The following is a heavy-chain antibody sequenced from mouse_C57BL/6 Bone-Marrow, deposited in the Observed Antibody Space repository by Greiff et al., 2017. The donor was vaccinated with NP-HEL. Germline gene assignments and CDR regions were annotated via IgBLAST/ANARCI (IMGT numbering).Heavy chain of an antibody. V-gene: IGHV1-63*01. D-gene: IGHD3-2*02. J-gene: IGHJ4*01. CDR3: ARSGAQATYYAMDY. CDR1: GYTFTNYW. CDR2: IYPGGGYT. Sequence: QVQLQQSGAELVRPGTSVTMSCKASGYTFTNYWIGWAKQRPGHGLEWIGDIYPGGGYTNYNEKFKGKATLTADKSSSTAYMQFSSLTSEDSAIYYCARSGAQATYYAMDYWGQGTSVTVSS.